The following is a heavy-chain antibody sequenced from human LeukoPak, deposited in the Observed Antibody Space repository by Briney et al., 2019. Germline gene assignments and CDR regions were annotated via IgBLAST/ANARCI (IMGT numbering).Heavy chain of an antibody. Sequence: PGGSLRLSCAASGFTFSSNWMHWVRQAPGKGLVWVSRINSDGSSTSYADSVKGRFTISRDNAKNTLHLQMNSLRAEDTAVYYCARGHGDYYHAYWGQGTLVTVSS. CDR1: GFTFSSNW. CDR2: INSDGSST. D-gene: IGHD4-17*01. J-gene: IGHJ4*02. V-gene: IGHV3-74*01. CDR3: ARGHGDYYHAY.